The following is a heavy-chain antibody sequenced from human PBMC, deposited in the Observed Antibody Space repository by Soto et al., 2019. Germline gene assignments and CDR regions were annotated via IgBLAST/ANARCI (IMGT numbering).Heavy chain of an antibody. CDR2: IYYSGST. D-gene: IGHD6-13*01. CDR1: GGSISSYY. Sequence: SETLSLTCTVSGGSISSYYWSWIRQPPGKGLEWIGYIYYSGSTNYNPSLKSRVTISVDTSKNQFSLKLSSVTAADTAVYYCARFYSSHWFDPWGQGTLVTVSS. J-gene: IGHJ5*02. V-gene: IGHV4-59*01. CDR3: ARFYSSHWFDP.